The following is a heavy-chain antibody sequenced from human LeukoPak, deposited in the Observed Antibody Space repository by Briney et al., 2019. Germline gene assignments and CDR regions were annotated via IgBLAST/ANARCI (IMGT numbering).Heavy chain of an antibody. J-gene: IGHJ6*04. CDR1: GLTFSDYY. Sequence: PGGSLRLSCAASGLTFSDYYMSWIRQAPGKGLEWVSYISSSSSYTNYADSVKGRFTISRDNAKNSLYLQMNSLRAEDTAVYYCARGAKPHYCYYYGMDVWGKGTTVTVSS. V-gene: IGHV3-11*06. CDR2: ISSSSSYT. D-gene: IGHD1-26*01. CDR3: ARGAKPHYCYYYGMDV.